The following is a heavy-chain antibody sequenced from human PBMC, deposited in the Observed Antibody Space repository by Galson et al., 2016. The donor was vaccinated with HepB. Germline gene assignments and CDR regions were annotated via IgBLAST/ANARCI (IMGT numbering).Heavy chain of an antibody. J-gene: IGHJ4*02. CDR1: GFIFRGYG. Sequence: SLRLSCAGSGFIFRGYGMHWVRRAPGKGLEWVAADSTDGRRKFYADSVRGRFTISRDNSNNMLFLQMDSLRPDDTAVYYCAKRHEYCPPVGCSVDYWGQGTLVSVSS. D-gene: IGHD2/OR15-2a*01. V-gene: IGHV3-30*18. CDR3: AKRHEYCPPVGCSVDY. CDR2: DSTDGRRK.